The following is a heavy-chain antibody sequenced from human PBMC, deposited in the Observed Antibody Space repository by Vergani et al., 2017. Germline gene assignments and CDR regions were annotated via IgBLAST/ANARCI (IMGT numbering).Heavy chain of an antibody. D-gene: IGHD2-2*01. CDR1: GFTFSDYY. Sequence: QVQLVESGGGLVKPGGSLRLSCAASGFTFSDYYMSWIRQAPGKGLEWVSYISSSGSTIYYADSVKGRFTISRDNAKNSLYLQMNSLRAEDTAVYYCAGDCSSTSCYLGRDYYYYYMDGWGKGSTVTVSS. J-gene: IGHJ6*03. CDR3: AGDCSSTSCYLGRDYYYYYMDG. V-gene: IGHV3-11*01. CDR2: ISSSGSTI.